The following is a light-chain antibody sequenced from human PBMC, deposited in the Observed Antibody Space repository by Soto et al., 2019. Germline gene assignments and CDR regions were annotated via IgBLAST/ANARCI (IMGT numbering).Light chain of an antibody. CDR2: GAS. V-gene: IGKV3-15*01. J-gene: IGKJ2*03. CDR1: QSVSRN. Sequence: EIVMTQSPATLSVSPGERATLSCRASQSVSRNLAWYQQKPGQAPRLHIYGASTRATGIPARCTGSGSGTEFPLSISRLQYEDYAVYFCQQYNNWPPYSFGQGTKLEIK. CDR3: QQYNNWPPYS.